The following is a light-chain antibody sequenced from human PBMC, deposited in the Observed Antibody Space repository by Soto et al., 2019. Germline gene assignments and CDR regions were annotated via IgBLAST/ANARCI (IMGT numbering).Light chain of an antibody. J-gene: IGKJ4*01. V-gene: IGKV1-39*01. Sequence: IHMTQSPSSLSASXGDRVTLTCRASESISSYVNWYQQKPGXAPKLLXSAASSLQSGGPSRFSGSGSVTDFTRTISSRQPEDFATYYCQQSYSTPLTFGGGTKVDIK. CDR3: QQSYSTPLT. CDR1: ESISSY. CDR2: AAS.